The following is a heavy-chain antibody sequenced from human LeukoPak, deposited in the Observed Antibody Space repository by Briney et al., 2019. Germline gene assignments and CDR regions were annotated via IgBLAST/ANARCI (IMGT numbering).Heavy chain of an antibody. CDR3: AREGTFGDLN. V-gene: IGHV3-7*01. CDR1: GFTFSSYE. Sequence: GGSLRLSCAASGFTFSSYEMNWVRQAPGKGLEWVANIKQDGSEKYYVDSVKGRFTISRDNAKNSLYLQMNSLRAEDTAVYYCAREGTFGDLNWGQGTLVTASS. J-gene: IGHJ4*02. D-gene: IGHD2/OR15-2a*01. CDR2: IKQDGSEK.